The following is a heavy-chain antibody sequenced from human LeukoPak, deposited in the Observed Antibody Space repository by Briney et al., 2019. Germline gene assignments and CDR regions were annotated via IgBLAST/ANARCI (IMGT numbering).Heavy chain of an antibody. D-gene: IGHD3-10*01. CDR1: GCTFDDYA. J-gene: IGHJ4*02. Sequence: GGSLRLSCAASGCTFDDYAMHWVRQAPGKGLEWVSGISWNSGSIGYADSVKGRFTISRDNAKNSLYLQMNSLRAEDTALYYCAKGLWFGEFHPFDYWGQGTLVTVSS. CDR2: ISWNSGSI. V-gene: IGHV3-9*01. CDR3: AKGLWFGEFHPFDY.